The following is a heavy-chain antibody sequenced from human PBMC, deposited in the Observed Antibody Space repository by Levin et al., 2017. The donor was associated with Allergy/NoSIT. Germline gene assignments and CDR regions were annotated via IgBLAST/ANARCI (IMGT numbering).Heavy chain of an antibody. CDR3: ARDAGGSYDY. V-gene: IGHV3-11*01. J-gene: IGHJ4*02. CDR1: GFTFSDNY. D-gene: IGHD1-26*01. Sequence: AGGSLRLSCAASGFTFSDNYMSWIRQAPGKGLEWVSSISGSLTTIKYADSVEGRFTISWDNTKKSLYLQMNSLRVEDTAVYYCARDAGGSYDYWGQGTLVPVSS. CDR2: ISGSLTTI.